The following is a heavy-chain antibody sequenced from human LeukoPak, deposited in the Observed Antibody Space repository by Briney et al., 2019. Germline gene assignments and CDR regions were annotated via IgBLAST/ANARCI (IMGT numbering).Heavy chain of an antibody. Sequence: PSETLSLTCTVSGGSINSSSYYWGWIRQPPGKGLEWIGSIYYSGSTYYNPSLKSRVTISVDTSKNQFSLKLSSVTAADTAVYYCARHSVDYGVANWFDPWRQGTLVTVSS. J-gene: IGHJ5*02. D-gene: IGHD4-17*01. CDR3: ARHSVDYGVANWFDP. V-gene: IGHV4-39*01. CDR2: IYYSGST. CDR1: GGSINSSSYY.